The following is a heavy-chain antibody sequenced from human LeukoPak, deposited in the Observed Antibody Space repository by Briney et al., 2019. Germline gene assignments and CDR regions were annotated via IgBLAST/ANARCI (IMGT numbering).Heavy chain of an antibody. CDR3: ARDFGSTTWSGFDS. Sequence: GGSLRLSCAASGLTFSSYWMSWVRQAPGKGLEWVANIKEDGSEEYYVDSVKGRFTISRDNAKNSLYLQMNSLRAEDTAVYYCARDFGSTTWSGFDSWGQGTLVTVSS. CDR1: GLTFSSYW. J-gene: IGHJ4*02. CDR2: IKEDGSEE. V-gene: IGHV3-7*01. D-gene: IGHD3-3*01.